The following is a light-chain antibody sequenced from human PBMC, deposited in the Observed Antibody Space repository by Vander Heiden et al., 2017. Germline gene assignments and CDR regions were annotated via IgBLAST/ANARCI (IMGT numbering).Light chain of an antibody. J-gene: IGKJ1*01. CDR1: QSITSN. V-gene: IGKV1-39*01. Sequence: GDRVTIICRASQSITSNLNWYQQKPGKAPKLLIYAASSLRSGVPSRFSGSASGTDFTLTISSLQPDDFATYYCQQTYSTPQTFGQGTKVEIK. CDR3: QQTYSTPQT. CDR2: AAS.